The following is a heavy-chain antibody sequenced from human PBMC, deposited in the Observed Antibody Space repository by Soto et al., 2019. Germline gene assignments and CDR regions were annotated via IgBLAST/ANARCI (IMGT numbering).Heavy chain of an antibody. CDR1: GYTFTSYG. CDR2: ISPYNGNT. Sequence: QVQLVQSEFEVKKPGASVKVSCKASGYTFTSYGISWVRQAPEQGLEWMGRISPYNGNTDHAQKLQGRVTMTTDTSTSAADMELRSLRSDDTAVYYCARTYGGNSFGYFDLWGRGTLVIVSS. J-gene: IGHJ2*01. CDR3: ARTYGGNSFGYFDL. V-gene: IGHV1-18*01. D-gene: IGHD4-17*01.